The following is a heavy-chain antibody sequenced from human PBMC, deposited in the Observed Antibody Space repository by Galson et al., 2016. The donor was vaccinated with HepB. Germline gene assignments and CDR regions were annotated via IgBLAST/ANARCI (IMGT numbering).Heavy chain of an antibody. CDR3: STDKGYYYENSCFYYRDY. J-gene: IGHJ4*02. Sequence: SLRLSCAASAFTFSRAWMNWVRQAPGKGLEWVGRIKSKTDGGTTDYAAPVKGRFTISRDDSKNTLYLQMNSLKTEDTAVYYCSTDKGYYYENSCFYYRDYWGQGTLVTVSS. V-gene: IGHV3-15*07. CDR1: AFTFSRAW. CDR2: IKSKTDGGTT. D-gene: IGHD3-22*01.